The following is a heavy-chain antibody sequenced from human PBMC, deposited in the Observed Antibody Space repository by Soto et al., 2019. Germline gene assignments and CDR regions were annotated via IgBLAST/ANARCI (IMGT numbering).Heavy chain of an antibody. Sequence: PGGSLRFSCAASGFTFSSYSMNWVRQAPGKGLEWVSYISSSSSTIYYADSVKGRFTISRDNAKNSLYLQMNSLRDEDTAVYYCASWDRRGFDYWGQGTLVTVSS. D-gene: IGHD1-26*01. V-gene: IGHV3-48*02. CDR2: ISSSSSTI. CDR1: GFTFSSYS. CDR3: ASWDRRGFDY. J-gene: IGHJ4*02.